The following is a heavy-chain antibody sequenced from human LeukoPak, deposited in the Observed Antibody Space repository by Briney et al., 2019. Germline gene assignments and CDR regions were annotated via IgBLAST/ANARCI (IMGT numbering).Heavy chain of an antibody. Sequence: ASVKVSCKASGYTFTGYYIHWVRQAPGQGLEWMGWINPNSGGTNYAQKFQGRVTMTRDTSISTPYMDLSRLRPDDTAVYYCARGSIVGATFDYFDYWGQGTLVTVSS. V-gene: IGHV1-2*02. CDR2: INPNSGGT. CDR1: GYTFTGYY. CDR3: ARGSIVGATFDYFDY. J-gene: IGHJ4*02. D-gene: IGHD1-26*01.